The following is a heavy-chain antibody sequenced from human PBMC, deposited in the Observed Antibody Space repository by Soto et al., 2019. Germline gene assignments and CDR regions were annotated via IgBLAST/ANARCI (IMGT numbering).Heavy chain of an antibody. V-gene: IGHV4-34*01. CDR2: VNHSGST. J-gene: IGHJ5*02. CDR3: ARGGVVVVAATRWFDP. Sequence: QVQLQQWGAGLLKPSETLSLTCAVYGGSFSGYYWSWIRQPPGKGLEWIGEVNHSGSTNYNPSLKSRVTTSVDTSKNQFSLKLSSVTAADTAVYYCARGGVVVVAATRWFDPWGQGTLVTVSS. CDR1: GGSFSGYY. D-gene: IGHD2-15*01.